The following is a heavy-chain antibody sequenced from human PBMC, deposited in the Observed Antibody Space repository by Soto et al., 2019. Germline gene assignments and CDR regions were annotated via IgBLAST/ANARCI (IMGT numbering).Heavy chain of an antibody. CDR3: ARTDEEFYAFDI. J-gene: IGHJ3*02. CDR2: IYYSGST. D-gene: IGHD3-10*01. Sequence: LSLTCTVSGGSISSYYWSWIRQPPGKGLEWIGYIYYSGSTNYNPSLKSRVTISVDTSKNQFSLKLSSVTAADTAVYYCARTDEEFYAFDIWGQGTMVTASS. CDR1: GGSISSYY. V-gene: IGHV4-59*01.